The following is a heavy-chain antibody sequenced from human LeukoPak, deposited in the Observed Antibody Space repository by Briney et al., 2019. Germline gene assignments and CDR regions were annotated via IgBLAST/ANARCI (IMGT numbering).Heavy chain of an antibody. CDR2: ISAYNGNT. Sequence: GASVKVSCKASGYTFTSYGISWVRQAPGQGLEWMGWISAYNGNTSYAQKFQGRVTITADESTSAAYMELSSLRSEDTAVYYCATDPADDSSGYYSRDYWGQGTLVTVSS. V-gene: IGHV1-18*01. J-gene: IGHJ4*02. CDR3: ATDPADDSSGYYSRDY. CDR1: GYTFTSYG. D-gene: IGHD3-22*01.